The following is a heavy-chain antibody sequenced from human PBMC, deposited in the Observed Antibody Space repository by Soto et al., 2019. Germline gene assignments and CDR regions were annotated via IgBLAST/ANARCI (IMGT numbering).Heavy chain of an antibody. CDR1: GFSVRTSG. D-gene: IGHD3-10*01. Sequence: QVQLVESGGGVVQPERSLRLSCAASGFSVRTSGMHWVRQAPGKGLEWVALIWNDGNNKVYADSVKGRFTISNDNSQDTIYRQMDSLRGEDTALYYCARDDNLQGNAFDVWGQGTMVTVSS. V-gene: IGHV3-33*01. CDR2: IWNDGNNK. J-gene: IGHJ3*01. CDR3: ARDDNLQGNAFDV.